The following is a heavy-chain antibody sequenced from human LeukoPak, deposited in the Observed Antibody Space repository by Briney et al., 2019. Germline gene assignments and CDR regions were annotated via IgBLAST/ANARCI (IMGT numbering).Heavy chain of an antibody. Sequence: PSETLSLTCTVSGGSISSYYWGWIRQPPEKGLEWVGYISDSGSTNYNPSLKSRVTISLDTSKNQFSLKLSSVTAADTAVYYCARTPKAYGSGSRCDSWGQGTLVTVSS. CDR2: ISDSGST. J-gene: IGHJ4*02. D-gene: IGHD3-10*01. CDR3: ARTPKAYGSGSRCDS. V-gene: IGHV4-59*01. CDR1: GGSISSYY.